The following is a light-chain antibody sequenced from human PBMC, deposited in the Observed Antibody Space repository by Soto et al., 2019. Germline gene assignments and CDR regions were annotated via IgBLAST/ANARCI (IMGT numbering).Light chain of an antibody. J-gene: IGKJ5*01. Sequence: DVQMTQSESSVFSYVGYRVTITGQATQDINIYLNWYQQKPGKAPHLLIYDASNLEIGVPSRFSRSGSGTHFTFTISSLQTEDIGTYYCQQYDILPIPFGRGTKLDIK. CDR2: DAS. V-gene: IGKV1-33*01. CDR1: QDINIY. CDR3: QQYDILPIP.